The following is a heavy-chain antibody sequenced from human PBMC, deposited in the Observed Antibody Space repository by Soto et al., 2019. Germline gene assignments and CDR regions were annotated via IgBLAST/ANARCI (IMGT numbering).Heavy chain of an antibody. CDR2: IYYSGST. J-gene: IGHJ4*02. CDR3: ARQRYSSSWFDY. D-gene: IGHD6-13*01. Sequence: SETPSLTCAVSSGSISSSNWWSWVRQPPGKGLEWIGEIYYSGSTNYNPSLKSRVTISVDTSKNQFSLKLSSVTAADTAVYYCARQRYSSSWFDYWGQGTLVTVSS. V-gene: IGHV4-4*02. CDR1: SGSISSSNW.